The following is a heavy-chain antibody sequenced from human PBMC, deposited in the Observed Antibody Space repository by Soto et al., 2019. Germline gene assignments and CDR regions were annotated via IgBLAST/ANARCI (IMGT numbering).Heavy chain of an antibody. D-gene: IGHD2-21*01. J-gene: IGHJ6*02. CDR1: GYTLTELS. CDR2: FDPEDGET. CDR3: ATGLRWARGYYYYYGMDV. V-gene: IGHV1-24*01. Sequence: QVQLVQSGAEVKKPGASVKVSCKVSGYTLTELSMHWVRQAPGKGLEWMGGFDPEDGETIYAQKFQGRVTMTEDTSTDTACMELSSLRSEDTAVYYCATGLRWARGYYYYYGMDVWGQGTTVTVSS.